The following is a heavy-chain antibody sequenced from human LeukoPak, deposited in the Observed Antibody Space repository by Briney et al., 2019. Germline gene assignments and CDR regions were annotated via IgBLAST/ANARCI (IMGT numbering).Heavy chain of an antibody. Sequence: GGSLRLSCAASGFTFDNYAMHWVRQAPGKGLEWVSGISWNSGNIGYADFVKGRFIISRDNAKNSLYLQMNSLRAEDTALYYCAKVANSSGFISHPPDYWGQGTLVTVSS. D-gene: IGHD3-22*01. J-gene: IGHJ4*02. CDR2: ISWNSGNI. CDR3: AKVANSSGFISHPPDY. CDR1: GFTFDNYA. V-gene: IGHV3-9*01.